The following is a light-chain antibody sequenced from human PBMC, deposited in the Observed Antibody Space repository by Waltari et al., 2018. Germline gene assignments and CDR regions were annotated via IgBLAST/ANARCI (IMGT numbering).Light chain of an antibody. CDR2: LNCDGTY. Sequence: QVALTQSPSTSASLGPSVRLTCTLNSGHTHFAIAWPQHPPEKGPRFLMKLNCDGTYSKGDGIPDRCSGSSSGAERYLTITGLQSEDEADYYCQTWGTGTYWVFGGGTKLTVL. V-gene: IGLV4-69*01. CDR1: SGHTHFA. J-gene: IGLJ3*02. CDR3: QTWGTGTYWV.